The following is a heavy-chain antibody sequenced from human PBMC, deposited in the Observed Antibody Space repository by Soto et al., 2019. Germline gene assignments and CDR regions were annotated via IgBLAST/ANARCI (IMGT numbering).Heavy chain of an antibody. V-gene: IGHV4-39*07. CDR1: GGSISSSYYY. Sequence: SGTLSLTCSVSGGSISSSYYYWGWVRQSPGKGLEWIGSIYYSGTAHYTPSLKSRLTISVDTSKNQFSLNLSAVTAADTAMYYCTRALLKSLDYWGQGTLVTVSS. CDR2: IYYSGTA. J-gene: IGHJ4*02. CDR3: TRALLKSLDY. D-gene: IGHD3-9*01.